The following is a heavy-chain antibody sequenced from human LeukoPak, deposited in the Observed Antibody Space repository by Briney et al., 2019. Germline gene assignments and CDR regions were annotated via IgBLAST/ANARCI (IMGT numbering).Heavy chain of an antibody. CDR2: ISYDGRSY. Sequence: PGRSLRLSCAASGFTFSASSMHWVRQAPGKGLEWVAVISYDGRSYYYADSVKGRFTISRDNSKNTLYLRMSSVRVEDAAVYYCVKDHLGGNAFQVWGQGTMVTVSS. CDR1: GFTFSASS. CDR3: VKDHLGGNAFQV. V-gene: IGHV3-30*14. D-gene: IGHD3-16*01. J-gene: IGHJ3*01.